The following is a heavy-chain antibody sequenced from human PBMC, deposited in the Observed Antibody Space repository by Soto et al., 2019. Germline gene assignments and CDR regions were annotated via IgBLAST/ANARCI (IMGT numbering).Heavy chain of an antibody. V-gene: IGHV3-11*06. Sequence: QVQLVESGGGLVKPGGSLRLSCAASGFTFSDYYMSWIRQAPGKGLEWVSYISSSSSYTNYADSVKGRFTISRDNAKNSLYLQMNSLRAEDTAVYYCARVLSRYSYGFGTYGLDVWGQGTTVTVSS. J-gene: IGHJ6*02. CDR2: ISSSSSYT. CDR1: GFTFSDYY. D-gene: IGHD5-18*01. CDR3: ARVLSRYSYGFGTYGLDV.